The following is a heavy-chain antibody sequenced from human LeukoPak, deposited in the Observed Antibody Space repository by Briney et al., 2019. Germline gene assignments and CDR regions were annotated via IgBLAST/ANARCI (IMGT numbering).Heavy chain of an antibody. V-gene: IGHV3-48*04. CDR3: AKDRKELFTAFDI. J-gene: IGHJ3*02. D-gene: IGHD1-26*01. Sequence: PGGSLRLPCAASGFTFSSYSMNWVRQAPGKGLEWVSYISSSSSTIYYADSVKGRFAISRDNAKNSLYLQMNSLRAEDTAVYYCAKDRKELFTAFDIWGQGTMVTVSS. CDR1: GFTFSSYS. CDR2: ISSSSSTI.